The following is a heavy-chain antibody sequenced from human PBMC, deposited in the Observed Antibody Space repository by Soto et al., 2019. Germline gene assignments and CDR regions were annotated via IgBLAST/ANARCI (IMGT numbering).Heavy chain of an antibody. D-gene: IGHD2-15*01. CDR1: GGSISSYY. CDR2: IYYSGST. J-gene: IGHJ4*02. V-gene: IGHV4-59*08. Sequence: SETLSLTCTVSGGSISSYYWSWIRQPPGKGLEWIGYIYYSGSTNYNPSLKSRVTISVDTSKNQFSLKLSSVTAADTAVYYCARVRGYCSGGSCSYFDYWGQGTLVTVSS. CDR3: ARVRGYCSGGSCSYFDY.